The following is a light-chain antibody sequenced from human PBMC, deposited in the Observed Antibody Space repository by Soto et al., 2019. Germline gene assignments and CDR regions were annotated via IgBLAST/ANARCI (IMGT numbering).Light chain of an antibody. CDR3: SSFAGSNNLV. Sequence: QSALTQPPSASGSPGQSVTISCTGTSSDVGAYKYVSWYQQHPGKAPKLMIYEVSKRPSGVPDRFSGSKSGNTASLTVSGLQAEDEADYYCSSFAGSNNLVFGGGTKHTVL. CDR2: EVS. J-gene: IGLJ2*01. V-gene: IGLV2-8*01. CDR1: SSDVGAYKY.